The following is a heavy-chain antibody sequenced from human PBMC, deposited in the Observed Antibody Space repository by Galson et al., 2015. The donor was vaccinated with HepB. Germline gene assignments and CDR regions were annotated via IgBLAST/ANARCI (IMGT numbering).Heavy chain of an antibody. V-gene: IGHV7-4-1*02. CDR3: ARDRSGRVWLEGTDV. CDR1: GYTFTRYA. D-gene: IGHD3-10*01. J-gene: IGHJ6*02. Sequence: SVKVSCKASGYTFTRYAMNWVRQAPGQGLEWMGWINTETGNPTYAQGFTGRFVFSLDMSVRTTYLQIRSLKADDSAVYYCARDRSGRVWLEGTDVWGQGTTVTVSS. CDR2: INTETGNP.